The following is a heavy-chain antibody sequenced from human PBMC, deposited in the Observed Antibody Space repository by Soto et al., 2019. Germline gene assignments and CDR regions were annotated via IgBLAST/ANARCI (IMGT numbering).Heavy chain of an antibody. CDR1: GFTFSSYG. D-gene: IGHD1-26*01. Sequence: PGGSLRLSCAASGFTFSSYGMHWVRQAPGKGLEWVAVISYDGSNKYYADSVKGRFTISRDNSKNTLYLQMNSLRAEDTAVYYSAKDPSGSYSFWFDPWGQGTLVTVSS. CDR3: AKDPSGSYSFWFDP. CDR2: ISYDGSNK. V-gene: IGHV3-30*18. J-gene: IGHJ5*02.